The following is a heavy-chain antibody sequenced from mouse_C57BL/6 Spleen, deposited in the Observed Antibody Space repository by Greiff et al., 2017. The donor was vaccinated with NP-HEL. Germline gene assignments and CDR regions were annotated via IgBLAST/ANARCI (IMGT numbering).Heavy chain of an antibody. D-gene: IGHD3-2*02. CDR1: GYSITSGYY. V-gene: IGHV3-6*01. CDR3: ARELDSSGYVWFAY. CDR2: ISYDGSN. J-gene: IGHJ3*01. Sequence: EVHLVESGPGLVKPSQSLSLTCSVTGYSITSGYYWNWIRQFPGNKLEWMGYISYDGSNNYNPSLKNRISITRDTSKNQFFLKLNSVTTEDTATYYCARELDSSGYVWFAYWGQGTLVTVSA.